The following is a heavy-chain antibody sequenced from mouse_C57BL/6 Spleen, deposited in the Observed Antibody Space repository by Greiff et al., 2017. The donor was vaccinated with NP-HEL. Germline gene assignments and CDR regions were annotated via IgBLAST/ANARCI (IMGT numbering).Heavy chain of an antibody. D-gene: IGHD1-1*01. CDR1: GYTFTSYW. Sequence: QVQLKQPGAELVKPGASVKMSCKASGYTFTSYWITWVKQRPGQGLEWIGDIYPGSGSTNYNEKFKSKATLTVDTSSSTAYMQLSSLTSEDSAVYYCARGDYGSSHYYAMDYWGQGTSVTVSS. CDR2: IYPGSGST. J-gene: IGHJ4*01. V-gene: IGHV1-55*01. CDR3: ARGDYGSSHYYAMDY.